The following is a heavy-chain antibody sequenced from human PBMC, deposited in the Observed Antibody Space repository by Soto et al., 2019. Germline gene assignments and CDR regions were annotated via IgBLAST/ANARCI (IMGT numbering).Heavy chain of an antibody. J-gene: IGHJ4*02. CDR3: ARDGAVLMPTINIFDY. CDR1: GDSISTSGYY. CDR2: ISYSGSP. Sequence: PSETLSLTCTVSGDSISTSGYYWAWIRQPPGKGLEWIGSISYSGSPSYNPSLASRLTISVDTSKNHLSLRLTSVTAADTAVYYCARDGAVLMPTINIFDYWSQGTLVTVSS. V-gene: IGHV4-39*02. D-gene: IGHD2-8*02.